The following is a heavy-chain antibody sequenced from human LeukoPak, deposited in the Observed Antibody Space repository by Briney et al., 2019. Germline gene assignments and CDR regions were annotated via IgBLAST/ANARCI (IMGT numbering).Heavy chain of an antibody. Sequence: PGGSLRLSCAASGFTFSFFYMTWLRQAPGKGLKWLSYISSSGTAIYYADSVGGRITISRDNAKNSLYLQMNSLRAEDTAVYYCARGYYYDSSDSWGQGTLVTVSS. CDR3: ARGYYYDSSDS. CDR2: ISSSGTAI. D-gene: IGHD3-22*01. V-gene: IGHV3-11*01. CDR1: GFTFSFFY. J-gene: IGHJ4*02.